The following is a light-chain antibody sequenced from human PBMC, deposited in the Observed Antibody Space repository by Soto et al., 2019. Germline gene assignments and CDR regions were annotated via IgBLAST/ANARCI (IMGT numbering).Light chain of an antibody. J-gene: IGLJ1*01. V-gene: IGLV2-23*01. CDR1: SSDVGSSNL. CDR3: CSFARSRTPYV. CDR2: EGS. Sequence: QSALTQPASVSGSPGQSITISCTGGSSDVGSSNLVSWYQQHPGKAPKLIIYEGSRRPSGVSGRFSGSMSGNTASLTISGLQAEDYADYYCCSFARSRTPYVVRTVTKVPVL.